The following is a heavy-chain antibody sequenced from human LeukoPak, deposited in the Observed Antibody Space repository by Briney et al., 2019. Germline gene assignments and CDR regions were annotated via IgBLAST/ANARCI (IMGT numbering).Heavy chain of an antibody. Sequence: GGSLGLSCAASGFTFSSYAMHWVRQAPGKGLEWVAFIHYDGSNNYYADPVKGRFTISRDNSKNTLYLQMNTLRADDTAVYYCAKDHGSSDWYYFDYWGQGTLVTVSS. CDR3: AKDHGSSDWYYFDY. J-gene: IGHJ4*02. CDR1: GFTFSSYA. CDR2: IHYDGSNN. D-gene: IGHD6-13*01. V-gene: IGHV3-30*02.